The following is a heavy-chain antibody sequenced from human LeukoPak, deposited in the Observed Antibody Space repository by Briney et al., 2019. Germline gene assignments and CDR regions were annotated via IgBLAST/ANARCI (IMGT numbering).Heavy chain of an antibody. D-gene: IGHD3-3*01. CDR3: ATVSGVVLRGLGLDP. V-gene: IGHV1-24*01. J-gene: IGHJ5*02. CDR1: GYTLTELY. CDR2: FDPEDGEA. Sequence: ASVKVSCKLSGYTLTELYMHWGRQAPRKGLEWMGGFDPEDGEAIYAQKFQGRVSMTDHTPTDTAYIEPSSLRSEHTVVYYCATVSGVVLRGLGLDPWGQETLVTVSS.